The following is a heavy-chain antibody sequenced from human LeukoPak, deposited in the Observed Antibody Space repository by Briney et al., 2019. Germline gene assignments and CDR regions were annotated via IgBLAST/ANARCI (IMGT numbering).Heavy chain of an antibody. Sequence: SVTVSCKASGGTFSSYAISWVRQAPGQGLEWMGGIIPIFGTANYAQKFQGRVTITADESTSTAYMELSSLRSEDTAVYYCARGSSIVVVITPEYYFDYWGQGTLVTVSS. D-gene: IGHD3-22*01. CDR3: ARGSSIVVVITPEYYFDY. CDR2: IIPIFGTA. J-gene: IGHJ4*02. V-gene: IGHV1-69*13. CDR1: GGTFSSYA.